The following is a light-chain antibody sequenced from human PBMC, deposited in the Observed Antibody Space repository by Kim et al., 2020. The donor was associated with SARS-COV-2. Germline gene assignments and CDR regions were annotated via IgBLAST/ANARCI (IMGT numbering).Light chain of an antibody. CDR1: KVGDRY. CDR3: QTWDSGTVL. J-gene: IGLJ2*01. CDR2: QDN. Sequence: SVSPGQTASITCSGDKVGDRYACWYKQKPGQSPILVIYQDNKRASGIPARFSGSNSGNTATLTISGTQAVDEADYYCQTWDSGTVLFGGGTQLTVL. V-gene: IGLV3-1*01.